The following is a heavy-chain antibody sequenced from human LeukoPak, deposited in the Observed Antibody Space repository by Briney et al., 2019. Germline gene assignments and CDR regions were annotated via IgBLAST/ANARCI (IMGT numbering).Heavy chain of an antibody. D-gene: IGHD5-18*01. V-gene: IGHV3-53*01. CDR1: GFSFSDAW. J-gene: IGHJ3*02. CDR2: IYSGGST. CDR3: ARAYSYGPSI. Sequence: PGGSLRLSCAASGFSFSDAWMSWVRQAPGKGLEWVSVIYSGGSTYYAGSVKGRFTISRDNSKNTLYLQMNSLRAEDTAVYYCARAYSYGPSIWGQGTMVTVSS.